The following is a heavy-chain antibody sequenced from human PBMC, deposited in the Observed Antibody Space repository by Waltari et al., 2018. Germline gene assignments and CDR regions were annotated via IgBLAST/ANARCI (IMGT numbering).Heavy chain of an antibody. D-gene: IGHD5-12*01. Sequence: QVQLVQSGAEVKKPGSSVKVSCKASGGTFSSYANSWVRKAPGKGLEWMGGIIPIFGTANYAQKFQGRVTITTDESTSTAYMELSSLRSEDTAVYYCAFGSGYDWGNWFDPWGQGTLVTVSS. J-gene: IGHJ5*02. CDR3: AFGSGYDWGNWFDP. CDR2: IIPIFGTA. V-gene: IGHV1-69*05. CDR1: GGTFSSYA.